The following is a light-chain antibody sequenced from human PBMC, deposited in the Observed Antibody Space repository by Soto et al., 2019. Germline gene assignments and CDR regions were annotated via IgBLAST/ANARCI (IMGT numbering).Light chain of an antibody. CDR1: QSVGSN. Sequence: EIVMTQSAATLSVSPGERATLSCRPSQSVGSNLAWYQQKPGQAPRLLIYGASSRATGIPDRFSGSGSGTDFTLTISRLEPEDYAVYYCQQYGHSLWTFGQGTKVDIK. CDR3: QQYGHSLWT. J-gene: IGKJ1*01. V-gene: IGKV3-20*01. CDR2: GAS.